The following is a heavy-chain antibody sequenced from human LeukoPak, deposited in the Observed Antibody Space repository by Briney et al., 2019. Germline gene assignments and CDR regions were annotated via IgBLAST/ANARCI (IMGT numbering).Heavy chain of an antibody. CDR2: IHSSGYT. CDR1: GGSISSYY. D-gene: IGHD1-26*01. Sequence: PSETLSLTCTVSGGSISSYYWGWIRQPPGQGLEWIAYIHSSGYTNYNPSLKSRVTISVDTSKNQFSLKVTSVTAADTAVYYCAKRQGPESGSYDYFDPWGQGTLVTVSS. V-gene: IGHV4-4*09. CDR3: AKRQGPESGSYDYFDP. J-gene: IGHJ5*02.